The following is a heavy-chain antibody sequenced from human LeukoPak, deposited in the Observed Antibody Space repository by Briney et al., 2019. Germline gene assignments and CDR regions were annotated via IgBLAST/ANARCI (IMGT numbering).Heavy chain of an antibody. CDR1: GGSISSYY. CDR3: AGDADRDLYWFHP. D-gene: IGHD1-14*01. J-gene: IGHJ5*02. Sequence: SETLALTCTVSGGSISSYYWSWVRQPPGKGREWIGYIHYSGSTNYNPSLKSRVTMSVDTSKKQCSLRVSSVTSAGTAGFYVAGDADRDLYWFHPWGQGTLVTVSS. CDR2: IHYSGST. V-gene: IGHV4-59*12.